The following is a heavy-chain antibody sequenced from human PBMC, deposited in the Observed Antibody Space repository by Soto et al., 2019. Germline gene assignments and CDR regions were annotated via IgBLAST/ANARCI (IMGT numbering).Heavy chain of an antibody. CDR3: ARDLGDYDSSGYFDY. D-gene: IGHD3-22*01. CDR2: IDSSGSII. V-gene: IGHV3-11*01. CDR1: GFTFSDYY. J-gene: IGHJ4*02. Sequence: PGGSLRLSCSASGFTFSDYYMSWIRQAPGKGLEWISYIDSSGSIIYYADSVKGRFTISRDTAKNSLYLQMNSLRAEDTAVYYCARDLGDYDSSGYFDYWGQGTLVTVSS.